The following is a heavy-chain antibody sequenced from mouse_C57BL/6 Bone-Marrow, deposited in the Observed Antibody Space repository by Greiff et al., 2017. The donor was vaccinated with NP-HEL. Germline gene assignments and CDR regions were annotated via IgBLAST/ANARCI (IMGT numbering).Heavy chain of an antibody. J-gene: IGHJ2*01. CDR3: AEGYGSSYNY. Sequence: QVQLQQSGAELVKPGASVKLSCKASGYTFTSYWMHWVKQRPGQGLEWIGMIHPNSGSTNYNEKFKSKVTLTVDKSSDTAYMQLSSLMSEDSAVYYCAEGYGSSYNYWGQGTTLTVSA. CDR2: IHPNSGST. D-gene: IGHD1-1*01. CDR1: GYTFTSYW. V-gene: IGHV1-64*01.